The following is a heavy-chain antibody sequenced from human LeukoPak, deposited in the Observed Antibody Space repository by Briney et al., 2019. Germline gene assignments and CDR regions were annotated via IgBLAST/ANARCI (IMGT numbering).Heavy chain of an antibody. D-gene: IGHD5-12*01. J-gene: IGHJ4*02. CDR2: IANSGGST. Sequence: GGSLRLSCAASGFTFSSYAMSWVRQAPGKGLEWVSAIANSGGSTFYADSVKGRFTISRDNSKNTLFLQMNSLRAEDTALYYCAGYDPLDSWGQGTLVTVSS. CDR1: GFTFSSYA. CDR3: AGYDPLDS. V-gene: IGHV3-23*01.